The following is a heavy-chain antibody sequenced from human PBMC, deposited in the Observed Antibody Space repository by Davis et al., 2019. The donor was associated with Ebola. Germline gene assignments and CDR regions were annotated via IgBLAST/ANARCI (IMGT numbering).Heavy chain of an antibody. J-gene: IGHJ4*02. D-gene: IGHD1-26*01. CDR2: ISSSGSTT. V-gene: IGHV3-48*03. CDR3: ARLIGGSSSFDY. Sequence: GESLKISCAASGFTFSSYEMNWVRQAPGKGLEWVSYISSSGSTTYYADSVKGRFTISRDNSKNTLYLQMNSLRAEDTAVYYCARLIGGSSSFDYWGQGTLVTVSS. CDR1: GFTFSSYE.